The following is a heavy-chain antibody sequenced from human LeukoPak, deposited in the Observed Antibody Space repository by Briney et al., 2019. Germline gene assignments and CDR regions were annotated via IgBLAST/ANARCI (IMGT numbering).Heavy chain of an antibody. V-gene: IGHV1-18*01. CDR2: ISAYSGNT. CDR3: ARVQRVWLVGAFDI. Sequence: ASVKVSCKASGYTFTSYGISWVRQAPGQGLEWMGWISAYSGNTNYAQKLQGRVTMTTDTSTSTAYMELRSLRSDDTAVYYCARVQRVWLVGAFDIWGQGTMVTVSS. J-gene: IGHJ3*02. CDR1: GYTFTSYG. D-gene: IGHD6-19*01.